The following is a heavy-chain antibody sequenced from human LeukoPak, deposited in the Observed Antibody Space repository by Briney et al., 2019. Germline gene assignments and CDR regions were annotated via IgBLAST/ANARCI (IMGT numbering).Heavy chain of an antibody. Sequence: GGSLRLSCAASGFTFSLYAMSWVGQARGKGLEFVSAISSDRDNTFYADSVKGRFTISRDNSKNTLYLQTSSLRREDTAVYYCVRVNDYGDRNLYYFGYWGQGTLVTVSS. J-gene: IGHJ4*02. CDR1: GFTFSLYA. CDR3: VRVNDYGDRNLYYFGY. CDR2: ISSDRDNT. D-gene: IGHD4-17*01. V-gene: IGHV3-64D*06.